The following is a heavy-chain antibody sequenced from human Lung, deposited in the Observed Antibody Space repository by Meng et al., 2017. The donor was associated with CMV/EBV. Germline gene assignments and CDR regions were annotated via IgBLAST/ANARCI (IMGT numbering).Heavy chain of an antibody. J-gene: IGHJ4*02. CDR2: IIPIFGTA. Sequence: SVXVSXXXXGGTFSSYAISWVRQAPGQGLEWMGGIIPIFGTANYAQKFQGRVTITTDESTSTAYMELSSLRSEDTAVYYCARSANIVVVPAARHYVDYWGQGTLVXVSS. CDR1: GGTFSSYA. D-gene: IGHD2-2*01. CDR3: ARSANIVVVPAARHYVDY. V-gene: IGHV1-69*05.